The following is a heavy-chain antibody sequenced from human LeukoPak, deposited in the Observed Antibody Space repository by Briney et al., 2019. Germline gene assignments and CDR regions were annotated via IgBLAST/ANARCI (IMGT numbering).Heavy chain of an antibody. V-gene: IGHV4-30-4*01. CDR2: MYYSGST. J-gene: IGHJ5*02. CDR3: ARPYYYDSRIDP. D-gene: IGHD3-22*01. Sequence: SQTLSLTCTVSGGSISSGDYYWSWIRQPPGKGLEWIAYMYYSGSTYYNPSLKSRVTMSADTSKNQFSLKLSSVTAADTAAYYCARPYYYDSRIDPWGQGTLVTVSS. CDR1: GGSISSGDYY.